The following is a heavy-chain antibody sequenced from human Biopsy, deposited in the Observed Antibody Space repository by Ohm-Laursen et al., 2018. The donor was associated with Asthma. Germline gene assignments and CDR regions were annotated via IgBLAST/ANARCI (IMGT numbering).Heavy chain of an antibody. CDR1: GGSVSSGNNS. Sequence: SQTLSLTCPVSGGSVSSGNNSWTWIRQPPGKGLEWIGYMYHSGRTYYNPSLKSRVTLSVDASKNQFSLKLTSVTAADTAVYYCVSPPGYWGQGTRVTVSS. CDR2: MYHSGRT. J-gene: IGHJ4*02. V-gene: IGHV4-30-2*03. CDR3: VSPPGY.